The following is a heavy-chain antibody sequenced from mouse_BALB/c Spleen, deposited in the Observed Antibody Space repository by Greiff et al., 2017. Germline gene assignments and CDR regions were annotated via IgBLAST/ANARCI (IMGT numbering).Heavy chain of an antibody. Sequence: EVKVVESGGGLVKPGGSLKLSCAASGFTFSSYAMSWVRQTPEKRLEWVAYISSGSSTIYYADTVKGRFTISRDNPKNTLFLQMTSLRSEDTAMYYCARRGDYDGYYFDYWGQGTTLTVSS. CDR2: ISSGSSTI. CDR3: ARRGDYDGYYFDY. V-gene: IGHV5-17*02. J-gene: IGHJ2*01. CDR1: GFTFSSYA. D-gene: IGHD2-4*01.